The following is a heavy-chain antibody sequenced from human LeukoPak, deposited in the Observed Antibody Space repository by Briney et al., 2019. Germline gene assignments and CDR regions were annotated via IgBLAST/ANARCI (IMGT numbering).Heavy chain of an antibody. J-gene: IGHJ4*02. V-gene: IGHV1-8*03. Sequence: GASVKVSCKASGYTFTSYDINWVRQATGQGLEWMGWMNPNSGNTGYAQKFQGRVTITRNTSISTAYMELSSLRSEDTAVYYCARAQRGRITIFGVVIKEARYFDYWGQGTLVTVSS. CDR3: ARAQRGRITIFGVVIKEARYFDY. CDR2: MNPNSGNT. D-gene: IGHD3-3*01. CDR1: GYTFTSYD.